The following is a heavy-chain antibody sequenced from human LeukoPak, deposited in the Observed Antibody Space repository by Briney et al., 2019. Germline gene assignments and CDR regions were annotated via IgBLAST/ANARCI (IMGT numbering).Heavy chain of an antibody. Sequence: PGRSLRLSCAASGITFINYAMHWVRQAPGKGLEWVAVISYDGSNEYYADSVKGRFTISRDNSKNTLYLQMNSLKTEDTAVYYCATDLAILSYYFDYWGQGTLVTVSS. J-gene: IGHJ4*02. CDR3: ATDLAILSYYFDY. V-gene: IGHV3-30*04. D-gene: IGHD3-9*01. CDR2: ISYDGSNE. CDR1: GITFINYA.